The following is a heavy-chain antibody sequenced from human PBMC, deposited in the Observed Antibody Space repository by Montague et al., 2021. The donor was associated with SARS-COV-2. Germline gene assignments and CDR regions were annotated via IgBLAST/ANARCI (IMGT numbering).Heavy chain of an antibody. Sequence: SETLSLTCTVSGGSISSYYWSWIRQPPGKGLEWIAYIHYSGRTNFNPSLKSRVTMSVDTSKSQFSLKLSSVTAADTAVYYCARVVECSNIGCYAPYYIDFWGKGTTVTVSS. D-gene: IGHD2-2*01. CDR2: IHYSGRT. CDR3: ARVVECSNIGCYAPYYIDF. J-gene: IGHJ6*03. V-gene: IGHV4-59*01. CDR1: GGSISSYY.